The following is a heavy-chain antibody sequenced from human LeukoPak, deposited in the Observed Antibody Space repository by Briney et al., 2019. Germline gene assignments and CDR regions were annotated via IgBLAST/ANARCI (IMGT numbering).Heavy chain of an antibody. CDR3: ARRYCSGGSCYCVF. V-gene: IGHV4-59*08. CDR2: IYYSGST. CDR1: GGSISSYY. D-gene: IGHD2-15*01. Sequence: SETLSLTCTVSGGSISSYYWSWIRQPPGKGLEWVGYIYYSGSTNYNPSLKSRVTISVDTYKNQFSLKLSSVTAADTAVFYCARRYCSGGSCYCVFGGEGTVVTVSS. J-gene: IGHJ4*02.